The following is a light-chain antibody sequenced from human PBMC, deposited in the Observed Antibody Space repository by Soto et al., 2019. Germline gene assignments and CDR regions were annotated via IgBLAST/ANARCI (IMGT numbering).Light chain of an antibody. CDR2: DAS. Sequence: EIVLTQSPATLSLSPGERATLSCRASQSVSSYLAWYQQKPGQAPRLLIYDASNRATGIPARFSGSGSGTDFTLTISSLEPEDFAVYYCKQRSNWPPGGGSITFGPGTKVDIK. CDR3: KQRSNWPPGGGSIT. V-gene: IGKV3-11*01. CDR1: QSVSSY. J-gene: IGKJ3*01.